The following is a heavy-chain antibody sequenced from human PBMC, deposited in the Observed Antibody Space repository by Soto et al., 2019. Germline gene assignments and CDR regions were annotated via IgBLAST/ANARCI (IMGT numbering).Heavy chain of an antibody. V-gene: IGHV5-51*01. Sequence: GESLKISCKGSGCSFTSYWIGWVRQMPGKGLEWMGIIYPGDSDTRYSPSFQGQVTISADKPISTAYLQWSSLKASDTAMYYCARHGRGGDRYCSSTSCPGMDVWGQGTTVTVSS. CDR1: GCSFTSYW. CDR2: IYPGDSDT. D-gene: IGHD2-2*01. J-gene: IGHJ6*02. CDR3: ARHGRGGDRYCSSTSCPGMDV.